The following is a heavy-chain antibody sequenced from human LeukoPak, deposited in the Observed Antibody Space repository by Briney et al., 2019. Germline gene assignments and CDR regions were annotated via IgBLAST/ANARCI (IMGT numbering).Heavy chain of an antibody. Sequence: SETLSLTCAVYGGSFSGYYWTWIRQPPGKGLEWIGEINHSGSTNYNPSLKSRVTISVDTSKNQFSLKLSSVTAADTAVYYCARARGGVAIDFWGQGTRVTVSA. V-gene: IGHV4-34*01. J-gene: IGHJ4*02. CDR1: GGSFSGYY. D-gene: IGHD5-12*01. CDR2: INHSGST. CDR3: ARARGGVAIDF.